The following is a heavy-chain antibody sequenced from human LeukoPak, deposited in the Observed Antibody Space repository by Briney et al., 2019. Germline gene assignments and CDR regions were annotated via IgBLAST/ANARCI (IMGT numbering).Heavy chain of an antibody. V-gene: IGHV1-24*01. J-gene: IGHJ6*03. CDR3: ATDRYCSSTYCYYYYYMDV. CDR1: GYTLTELS. CDR2: FDPEDGET. Sequence: ASVKVSCKVSGYTLTELSMHWVRQAPGKGLEWMGGFDPEDGETIYAQKFQGRVTMTEDTSTDTAYMELSSLRSEDTAVYYCATDRYCSSTYCYYYYYMDVWGKGTTVTVSS. D-gene: IGHD2-2*01.